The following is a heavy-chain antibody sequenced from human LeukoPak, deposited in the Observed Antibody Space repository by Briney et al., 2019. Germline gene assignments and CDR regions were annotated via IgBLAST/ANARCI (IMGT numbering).Heavy chain of an antibody. CDR3: ARGINYYDSSGYYLKDRYYFDY. J-gene: IGHJ4*02. V-gene: IGHV1-69*13. CDR1: GGTFSSYA. CDR2: IIPIFGTA. Sequence: SVKVSCKASGGTFSSYAISWVRQAPGQGLEWVGGIIPIFGTANYAQKFQGRVTITADESTSTAYMELSSLRSEDTAVYYCARGINYYDSSGYYLKDRYYFDYWGQGTLVTVSS. D-gene: IGHD3-22*01.